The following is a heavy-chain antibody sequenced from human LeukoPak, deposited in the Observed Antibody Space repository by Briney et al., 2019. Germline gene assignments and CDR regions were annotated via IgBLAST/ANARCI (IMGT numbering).Heavy chain of an antibody. V-gene: IGHV1-2*02. Sequence: WMGWINPNSGGTNYAQKFQGRVTMTRDTSISTAYMELSRLRSDDTAVYYCARERSGSYYGYWGQGTLVTVSS. CDR2: INPNSGGT. J-gene: IGHJ4*02. D-gene: IGHD3-10*01. CDR3: ARERSGSYYGY.